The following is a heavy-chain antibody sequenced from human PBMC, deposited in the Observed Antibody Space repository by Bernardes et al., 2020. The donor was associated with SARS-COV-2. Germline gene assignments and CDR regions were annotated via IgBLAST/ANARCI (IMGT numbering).Heavy chain of an antibody. Sequence: ASVKVSCKASGYTFTSYGFSWLRQAPGQGLEWLGWIGVYNGNTNYAQKFQDRVTLTIDSSTNTAYIELRNQASDDTAVYYCSRDYSWTGVVGGYWGQGTLVTVSS. CDR1: GYTFTSYG. CDR2: IGVYNGNT. CDR3: SRDYSWTGVVGGY. V-gene: IGHV1-18*01. D-gene: IGHD2-15*01. J-gene: IGHJ4*02.